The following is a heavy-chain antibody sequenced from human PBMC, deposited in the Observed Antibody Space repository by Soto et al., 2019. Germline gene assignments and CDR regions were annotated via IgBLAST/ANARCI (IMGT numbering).Heavy chain of an antibody. D-gene: IGHD2-2*01. CDR2: ISGSGGST. CDR3: AKDLDIVVVPAAETHDAFDI. Sequence: AGGSLRLSCAASGFTFSSYAMSWVRQAPGKGLEWVSAISGSGGSTYYADSVKGRFTISRDNSKNTLYLQMNSLRAEDTAVYYCAKDLDIVVVPAAETHDAFDIWGQGTMVTVSS. CDR1: GFTFSSYA. V-gene: IGHV3-23*01. J-gene: IGHJ3*02.